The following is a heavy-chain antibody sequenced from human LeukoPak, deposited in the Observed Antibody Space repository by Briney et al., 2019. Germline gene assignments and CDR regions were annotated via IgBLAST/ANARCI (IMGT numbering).Heavy chain of an antibody. D-gene: IGHD3-10*01. J-gene: IGHJ5*02. V-gene: IGHV4-34*01. CDR3: ARNRYYYGSGNYGVPNWFDP. CDR2: INHSGST. CDR1: GGSFSGYY. Sequence: MTSETLSLTCAVYGGSFSGYYWSWIRQPPGKGLEWIGEINHSGSTNYNPSLKSRVTISVDTSKNQFSLKLSSVTAADTAVYYCARNRYYYGSGNYGVPNWFDPWGQGTLVTVSS.